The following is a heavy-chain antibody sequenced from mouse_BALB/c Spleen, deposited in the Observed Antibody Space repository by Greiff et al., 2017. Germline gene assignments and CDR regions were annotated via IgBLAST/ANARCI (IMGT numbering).Heavy chain of an antibody. CDR3: ARIEDGYYYAMDY. CDR2: IDPANGNT. Sequence: EVQLQQSGAELVKPGASVKLSCTASGFNIKDTYMHWVKQRPEQGLEWIGRIDPANGNTKYDPKFQGKATITADTSSNTAYLQLSSLTSEDTAVYYCARIEDGYYYAMDYWGQGTSVTVSS. D-gene: IGHD2-3*01. CDR1: GFNIKDTY. V-gene: IGHV14-3*02. J-gene: IGHJ4*01.